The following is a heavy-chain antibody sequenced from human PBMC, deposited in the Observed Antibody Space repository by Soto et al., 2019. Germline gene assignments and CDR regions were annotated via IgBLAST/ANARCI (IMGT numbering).Heavy chain of an antibody. CDR3: VRVVEAATRPAASDS. CDR2: VYYRGGT. V-gene: IGHV4-39*01. D-gene: IGHD2-15*01. J-gene: IGHJ4*02. CDR1: GGWIDSSHSF. Sequence: KAXETLCLTCYVCGGWIDSSHSFWGWVPQPPGRGLEFLGSVYYRGGTYYSPSLQSRVTVSVDTSKNQVSPSVMDVTVAETAMYYCVRVVEAATRPAASDSGGQGIAGTV.